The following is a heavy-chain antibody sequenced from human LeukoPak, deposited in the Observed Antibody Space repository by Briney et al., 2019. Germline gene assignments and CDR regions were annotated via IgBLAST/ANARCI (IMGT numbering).Heavy chain of an antibody. D-gene: IGHD1-26*01. CDR3: ARFSGRNWFDP. CDR1: GGSISSYY. J-gene: IGHJ5*02. CDR2: IYTSGST. Sequence: SETLSLTCTVSGGSISSYYWSWIRQPPGKELEWIGYIYTSGSTTYNPSLKSRVTISVDTSKNQFSLKLSSVTAADTAVYYCARFSGRNWFDPRGQGTLVTVSS. V-gene: IGHV4-4*09.